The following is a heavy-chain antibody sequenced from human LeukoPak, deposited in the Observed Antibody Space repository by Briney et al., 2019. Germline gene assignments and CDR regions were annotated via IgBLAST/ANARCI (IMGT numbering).Heavy chain of an antibody. CDR2: IIPIFGTA. V-gene: IGHV1-69*13. D-gene: IGHD2-21*02. J-gene: IGHJ3*02. Sequence: GASVKVSCKASGGTFSSYAISWVRQAPGQGLEWMGGIIPIFGTANYAQKFQGRVTITADESTSTAYMELSSLRSEDTAVYYCARGLSDRLAYCSGDCYSRDAFDIWGQGTMVTVSS. CDR3: ARGLSDRLAYCSGDCYSRDAFDI. CDR1: GGTFSSYA.